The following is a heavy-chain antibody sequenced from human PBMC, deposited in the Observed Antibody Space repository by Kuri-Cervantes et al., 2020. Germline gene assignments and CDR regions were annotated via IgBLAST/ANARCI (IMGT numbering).Heavy chain of an antibody. Sequence: ASVKVSCKASGYTFTSYAMHWVRQAPGQRLEWMGWINAGNGNTKYSQKFQGRVTLTRDTSASTAYMALSSLRSEDTAVYYCARGTSDSSSWYRPSTADYYMDVWGKGTTVTVSS. D-gene: IGHD6-13*01. J-gene: IGHJ6*03. CDR3: ARGTSDSSSWYRPSTADYYMDV. CDR1: GYTFTSYA. V-gene: IGHV1-3*01. CDR2: INAGNGNT.